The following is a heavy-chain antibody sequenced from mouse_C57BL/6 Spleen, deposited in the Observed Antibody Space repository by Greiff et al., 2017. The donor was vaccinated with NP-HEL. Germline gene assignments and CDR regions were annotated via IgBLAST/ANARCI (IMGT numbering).Heavy chain of an antibody. J-gene: IGHJ2*01. CDR1: GYTFTSYW. V-gene: IGHV1-52*01. CDR3: ARSDYGSSPYFDY. CDR2: IDPSDSET. Sequence: QVQLKQPGAELVRPGSSVKLSCKASGYTFTSYWMHWVKQRPIQGLEWIGNIDPSDSETHYNQKFKDKATLPVDKSSSTAYMQRSSLTSEDAAVYYCARSDYGSSPYFDYWGQGTTLTVSS. D-gene: IGHD1-1*01.